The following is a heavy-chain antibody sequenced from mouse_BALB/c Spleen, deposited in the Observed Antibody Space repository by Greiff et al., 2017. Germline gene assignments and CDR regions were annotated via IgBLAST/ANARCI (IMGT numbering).Heavy chain of an antibody. J-gene: IGHJ4*01. Sequence: AAELARPGASVKMSCKASGYTFTSYTMHWVKQRPGQGLEWIGYINPSSGYTEYNQKFKDKTTLTADKSSSTAYMQLSSLTSEDSAVYYCARSGPYAMDYWGQGTSVTVSS. V-gene: IGHV1-4*02. CDR3: ARSGPYAMDY. CDR2: INPSSGYT. CDR1: GYTFTSYT. D-gene: IGHD4-1*01.